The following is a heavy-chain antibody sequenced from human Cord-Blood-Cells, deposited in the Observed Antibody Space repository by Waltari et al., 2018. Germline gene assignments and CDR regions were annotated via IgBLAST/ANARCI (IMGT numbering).Heavy chain of an antibody. CDR2: ISGSGGST. J-gene: IGHJ5*02. V-gene: IGHV3-23*01. Sequence: EVQLLESGGGFEQPGGSLRLSCAASGFPFSSYAMSWVRQAPGKGLECVSAISGSGGSTYSAASVKGRFTISRDNSKNTMYLQMNCRRAEDAAVYYCAKRLMVPAANWFDPWGQGTLVTVSS. D-gene: IGHD2-2*01. CDR1: GFPFSSYA. CDR3: AKRLMVPAANWFDP.